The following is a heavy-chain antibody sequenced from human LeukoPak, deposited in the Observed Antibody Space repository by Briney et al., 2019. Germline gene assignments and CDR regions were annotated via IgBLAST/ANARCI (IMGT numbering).Heavy chain of an antibody. J-gene: IGHJ4*02. Sequence: GESLKISCKGSGHSFTSYWIGWVRQMPGKGLEWMGIIYPHDSDTTYSPSFQGQVSMSADKPISTAYLQWRSLKASDTAMYYCARLGDIVVVPPAEYYFDYWGQGTLVTVSS. CDR3: ARLGDIVVVPPAEYYFDY. CDR2: IYPHDSDT. V-gene: IGHV5-51*01. D-gene: IGHD2-2*01. CDR1: GHSFTSYW.